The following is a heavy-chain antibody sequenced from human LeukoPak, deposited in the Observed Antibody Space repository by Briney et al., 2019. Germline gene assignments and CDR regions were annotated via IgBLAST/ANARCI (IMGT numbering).Heavy chain of an antibody. Sequence: SETLSLTCAVYGGSFSGYYWSWIRQPPGKGLEWIGEINHSGSTNYNPSLKSRVTISVDTSKNQSSLKLSSVTAADTAVYYCARGEMATALNDYWGQGTLVTVSS. V-gene: IGHV4-34*01. CDR1: GGSFSGYY. J-gene: IGHJ4*02. CDR2: INHSGST. D-gene: IGHD5-24*01. CDR3: ARGEMATALNDY.